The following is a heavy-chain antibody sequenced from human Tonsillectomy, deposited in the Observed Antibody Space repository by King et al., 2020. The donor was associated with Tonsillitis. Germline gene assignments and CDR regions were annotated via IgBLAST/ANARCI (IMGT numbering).Heavy chain of an antibody. CDR1: GFTFSSYG. CDR2: ISYDGSNK. CDR3: AKDVMGFGDLSLFDY. D-gene: IGHD3-10*01. Sequence: VQLVESGGGVVQPGRSLRLSCAASGFTFSSYGMHWVRQAPGKGLEWVAVISYDGSNKYYADSVKGRFTISRDNSKNTLYLQMNSLRAEDTAVYYCAKDVMGFGDLSLFDYWGQGTLVTVSS. J-gene: IGHJ4*02. V-gene: IGHV3-30*18.